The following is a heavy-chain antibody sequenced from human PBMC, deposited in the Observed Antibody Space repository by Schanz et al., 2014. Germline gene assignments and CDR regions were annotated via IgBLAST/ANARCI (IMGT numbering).Heavy chain of an antibody. Sequence: EVQLVESGGGLVQPGGSLRLSCAASGFTFSDSWMHWVRQAPGKGLVWVSRTSHDGSFTTFADSVKGRFTISRDNAKNALYLQMNRLRAEETAVYSSVRDAGRDGYNLAFDVWGQGTLVTVSS. J-gene: IGHJ3*01. D-gene: IGHD1-1*01. CDR2: TSHDGSFT. CDR1: GFTFSDSW. V-gene: IGHV3-74*01. CDR3: VRDAGRDGYNLAFDV.